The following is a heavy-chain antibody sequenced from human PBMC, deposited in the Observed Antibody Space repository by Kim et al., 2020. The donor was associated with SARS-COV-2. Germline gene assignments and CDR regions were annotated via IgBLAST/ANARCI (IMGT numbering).Heavy chain of an antibody. Sequence: SETLSLTCTVSGCSISSYYWSWIRQPPGKGLEWIGDIYYSGSTNYNPSLKSRGTISVDTSKNQFSLKLSSVTAADKAVYYCARVKRWWYGEGNWFDHWG. D-gene: IGHD3-10*01. V-gene: IGHV4-59*13. J-gene: IGHJ5*02. CDR1: GCSISSYY. CDR2: IYYSGST. CDR3: ARVKRWWYGEGNWFDH.